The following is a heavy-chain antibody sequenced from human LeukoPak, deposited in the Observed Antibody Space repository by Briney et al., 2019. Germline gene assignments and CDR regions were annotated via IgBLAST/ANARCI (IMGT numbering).Heavy chain of an antibody. CDR2: ISAYNGNT. Sequence: ASVKVSCKASGYTFTSYGISWVRRAPGQGLEWMGWISAYNGNTNYAQKLQGRVTMTTDTSTSTAYMELRSLRSDDTAVYYCARALGLGHDNYYNYGMGVWGKGTTVTVSS. J-gene: IGHJ6*04. V-gene: IGHV1-18*04. CDR1: GYTFTSYG. D-gene: IGHD6-19*01. CDR3: ARALGLGHDNYYNYGMGV.